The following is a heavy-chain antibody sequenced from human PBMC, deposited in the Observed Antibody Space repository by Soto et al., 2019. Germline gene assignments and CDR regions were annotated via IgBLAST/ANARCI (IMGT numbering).Heavy chain of an antibody. D-gene: IGHD2-2*02. Sequence: PSETLSLTCTVSGGSISSYYWSWIRQPPGKGLEWIGYIYYSGSTNYNPSLKSRVTISVDTSKNQFSLKLSSVTAADTAVYYCARAIVVVPAAIGYYFDYWGQGTLVTVSS. V-gene: IGHV4-59*01. J-gene: IGHJ4*02. CDR3: ARAIVVVPAAIGYYFDY. CDR2: IYYSGST. CDR1: GGSISSYY.